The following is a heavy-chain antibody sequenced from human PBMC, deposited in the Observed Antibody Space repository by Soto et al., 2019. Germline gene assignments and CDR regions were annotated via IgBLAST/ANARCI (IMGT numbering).Heavy chain of an antibody. Sequence: QVQLVQSGAEVKKPGSSVKVSCKASGGTFSSYTISWVRQAPGQGLEWMGRIIPILGIANYAQKFQGRVTITADKYTSTAYMELSSLRSEDTAVYYCERFRGSYGMDVWGQGTTVTVSS. J-gene: IGHJ6*02. D-gene: IGHD3-10*01. CDR1: GGTFSSYT. V-gene: IGHV1-69*02. CDR3: ERFRGSYGMDV. CDR2: IIPILGIA.